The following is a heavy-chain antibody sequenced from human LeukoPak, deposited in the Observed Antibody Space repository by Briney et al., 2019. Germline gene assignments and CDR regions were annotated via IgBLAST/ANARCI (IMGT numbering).Heavy chain of an antibody. D-gene: IGHD5-12*01. J-gene: IGHJ4*02. CDR3: ARVDKVDIVATMGY. CDR1: GYTFTSYA. CDR2: INTNTGNP. V-gene: IGHV7-4-1*02. Sequence: ASVKVSCKASGYTFTSYAMNWVRQTPGQGLEWMGWINTNTGNPTYAQGFTGRFVFSLDTSVSTAYLQISSLKAEDTAVYYCARVDKVDIVATMGYWGQGTLVTVSS.